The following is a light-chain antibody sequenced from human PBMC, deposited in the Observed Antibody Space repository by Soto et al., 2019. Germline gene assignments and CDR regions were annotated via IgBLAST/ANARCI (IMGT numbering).Light chain of an antibody. CDR1: QSISSW. V-gene: IGKV1-5*03. CDR3: QHYNSYWFT. J-gene: IGKJ2*01. Sequence: DIQMTQSPSTLSASVGDRVTITCRASQSISSWLAWYQQKPGKAPNLLIYKASRLQTGVPSRFSGSGSGTEFTLTISSLQPDDFATYYCQHYNSYWFTFGQGTKLEIK. CDR2: KAS.